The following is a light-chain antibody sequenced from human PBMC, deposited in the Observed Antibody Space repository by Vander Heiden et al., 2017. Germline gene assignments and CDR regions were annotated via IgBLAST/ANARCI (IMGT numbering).Light chain of an antibody. CDR3: AAWDDSLNAPWV. J-gene: IGLJ3*02. Sequence: QSVLTQPPSASGTPGQRVTISCSGRSSNIGSNTVNWYQQLPGTAPKLLIYSNNQRPSGVPDRFSGSKSGTSASLAISGLQSEDEADYYCAAWDDSLNAPWVFGGGTKLTVL. CDR1: SSNIGSNT. V-gene: IGLV1-44*01. CDR2: SNN.